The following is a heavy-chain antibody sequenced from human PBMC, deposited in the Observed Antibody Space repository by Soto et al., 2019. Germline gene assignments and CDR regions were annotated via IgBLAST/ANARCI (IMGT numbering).Heavy chain of an antibody. CDR3: ARDGLLLWLGELFDSSYYGMDV. CDR1: GFTFSSYG. D-gene: IGHD3-10*01. V-gene: IGHV3-33*01. J-gene: IGHJ6*01. CDR2: IWYDGSNK. Sequence: PGGALRRSCAASGFTFSSYGMHWVRQAPGKGLEWVSVIWYDGSNKYYADSVKGRFTISRDNSKNTLYLQLNRLRAEDTAVYYCARDGLLLWLGELFDSSYYGMDVWGQGTKVTLSS.